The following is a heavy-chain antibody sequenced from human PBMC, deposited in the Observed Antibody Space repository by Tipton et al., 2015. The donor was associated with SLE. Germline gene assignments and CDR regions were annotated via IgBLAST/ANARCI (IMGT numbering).Heavy chain of an antibody. J-gene: IGHJ5*02. Sequence: QLVQSGAEVKKPGASVKVSCTASGYTFTSYGISWVRQAPGQGLEWMGWISAYNGNTNYAQKLQGRVTITTDTSTSTAYMELRSLRSYDTAVYYCARWEFYCSGGSCYGPWGQGTLVTVSS. V-gene: IGHV1-18*01. CDR2: ISAYNGNT. D-gene: IGHD2-15*01. CDR1: GYTFTSYG. CDR3: ARWEFYCSGGSCYGP.